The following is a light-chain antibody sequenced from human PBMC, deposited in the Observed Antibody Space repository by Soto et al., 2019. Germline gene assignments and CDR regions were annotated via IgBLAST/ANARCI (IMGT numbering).Light chain of an antibody. CDR1: QSVSSF. Sequence: EIVLTQSPATLSLSPGEAATLYCRASQSVSSFLAWFQQKPGQAPRLLIYDASKRATGIPARFSGSGSGKDFTLTISSLEPEDFAVYYCHIRSNIFTFGPGTKVDSK. CDR3: HIRSNIFT. CDR2: DAS. V-gene: IGKV3-11*01. J-gene: IGKJ3*01.